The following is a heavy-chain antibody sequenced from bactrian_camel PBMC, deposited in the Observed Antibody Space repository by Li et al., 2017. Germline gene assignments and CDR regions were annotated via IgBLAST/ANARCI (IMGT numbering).Heavy chain of an antibody. Sequence: HVQLVESGGGLVQPGGSLRLSCVASGFAVSKLWMYWVRQAPGKSLEWVSIIDTSGATQYAPSVKDRFTISRDSAKNMLYLQMNNLTIADTAVYYCATTPSGGGRVTGTQVTVS. V-gene: IGHV3S1*01. J-gene: IGHJ4*01. CDR2: IDTSGAT. CDR1: GFAVSKLW.